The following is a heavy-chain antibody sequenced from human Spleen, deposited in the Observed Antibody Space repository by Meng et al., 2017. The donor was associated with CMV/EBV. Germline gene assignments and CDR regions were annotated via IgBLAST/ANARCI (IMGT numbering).Heavy chain of an antibody. Sequence: ASVKVSCKASGYTFTSYGISWVRQAPGQGLEWMGWISAYNGNTNYAQKLQGRVTMTTDTSTSTAYMELRSLRSDDTAVYYCARSKGGAYYYDSSDPQPFDYWGQGTLVTVSS. J-gene: IGHJ4*02. CDR3: ARSKGGAYYYDSSDPQPFDY. V-gene: IGHV1-18*01. CDR2: ISAYNGNT. CDR1: GYTFTSYG. D-gene: IGHD3-22*01.